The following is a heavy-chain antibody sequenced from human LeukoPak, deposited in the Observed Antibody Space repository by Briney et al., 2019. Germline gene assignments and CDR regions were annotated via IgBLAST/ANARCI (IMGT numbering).Heavy chain of an antibody. CDR3: ARGRDSGSHTYYFDY. CDR1: AYTFTDYD. V-gene: IGHV1-2*02. Sequence: SVKLSRNASAYTFTDYDIHWVRHPPGQGHELMAWFNPKSSGTNYAQKVQGRFTMTSDTSMSTVYMELSRLRSDDTAVYYCARGRDSGSHTYYFDYWGQGTLVTIS. D-gene: IGHD1-26*01. J-gene: IGHJ4*02. CDR2: FNPKSSGT.